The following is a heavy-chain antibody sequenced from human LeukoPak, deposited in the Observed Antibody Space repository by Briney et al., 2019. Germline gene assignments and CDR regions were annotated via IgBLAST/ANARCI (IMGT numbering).Heavy chain of an antibody. J-gene: IGHJ1*01. CDR2: ISSNGGST. CDR1: GVTFSSYA. V-gene: IGHV3-64*01. Sequence: GGSLRLSCAASGVTFSSYAMHCVRQAPGRGLEYVSAISSNGGSTYYANSVKGRFTISRDNSKNTLYLQMGSLRAEDMAVYYCSRGAYDLLSGFEYFQHWGQGTLVTVSS. CDR3: SRGAYDLLSGFEYFQH. D-gene: IGHD3-9*01.